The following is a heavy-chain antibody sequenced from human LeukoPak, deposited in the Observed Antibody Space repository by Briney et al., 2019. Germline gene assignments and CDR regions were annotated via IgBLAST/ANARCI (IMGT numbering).Heavy chain of an antibody. CDR1: GYSISSGYY. D-gene: IGHD2-2*01. V-gene: IGHV4-38-2*02. CDR3: ASYYCSSTSCYAENWFDP. J-gene: IGHJ5*02. Sequence: PSETLSLTCTVSGYSISSGYYWGWIRQAPGKGLEWIGSIYNSGSTYYNPSLKSRVTISVDMSKNRFSLKVSSVTAADTAVYYCASYYCSSTSCYAENWFDPWGQGTLVTVSS. CDR2: IYNSGST.